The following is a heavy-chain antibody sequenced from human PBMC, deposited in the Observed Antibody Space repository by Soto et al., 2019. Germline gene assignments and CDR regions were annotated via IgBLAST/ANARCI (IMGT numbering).Heavy chain of an antibody. V-gene: IGHV3-9*01. CDR2: ISRNSDFL. J-gene: IGHJ4*02. Sequence: EVQLVESGGGLVQPGRSLRLSCVASGFTFDDYSMHWVRQAPGKGLEWVSGISRNSDFLVYADSVKGRFTISRDNAKSSLYRQMNSLRAEDTAFYHCARRYVGGGTFHPFDSWGQGALVTVSS. D-gene: IGHD2-15*01. CDR3: ARRYVGGGTFHPFDS. CDR1: GFTFDDYS.